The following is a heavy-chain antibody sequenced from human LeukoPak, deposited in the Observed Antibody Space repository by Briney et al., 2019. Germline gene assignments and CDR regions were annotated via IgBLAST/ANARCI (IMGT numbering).Heavy chain of an antibody. CDR1: GYSFPNYW. J-gene: IGHJ5*02. CDR2: IFPDDSGT. Sequence: GESLKISCKGSGYSFPNYWIAWVRQMPGKGLEWMGIIFPDDSGTRYSPSFQGQVTISVDKSISTAYLQWSSLRASDTAMYYCARQLVARVTNESGKYYKVGLDPWGQGTQVTVFS. V-gene: IGHV5-51*01. D-gene: IGHD3-10*01. CDR3: ARQLVARVTNESGKYYKVGLDP.